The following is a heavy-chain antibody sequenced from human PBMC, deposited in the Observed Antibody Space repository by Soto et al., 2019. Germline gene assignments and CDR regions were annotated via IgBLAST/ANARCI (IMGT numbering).Heavy chain of an antibody. Sequence: QLQLQESGPGLVKPSETLSLTCTVSGGSISSRNYYWAWVRQPPGKGLEWIGNIYYSGDTYYRPSLRSRLTIFVDTSKNQFSLKLSSLTAADTAMYYCASLQVPGNFDYWGQGNLVTVSS. CDR2: IYYSGDT. CDR3: ASLQVPGNFDY. CDR1: GGSISSRNYY. V-gene: IGHV4-39*01. D-gene: IGHD6-13*01. J-gene: IGHJ4*02.